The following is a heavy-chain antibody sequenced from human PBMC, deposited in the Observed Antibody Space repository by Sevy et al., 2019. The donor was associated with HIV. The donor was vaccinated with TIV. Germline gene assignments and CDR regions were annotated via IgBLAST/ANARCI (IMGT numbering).Heavy chain of an antibody. V-gene: IGHV4-39*01. Sequence: SETLSLTCIVSGGSISRSSYDWGWIRQPPGKGLEGIGGIYYSGSTYYNPSLKGRVTISVDTSKNQFSLIVNSVTAADTAVYYCARHGGLVDRAFDYWGQGTLVTVSS. CDR1: GGSISRSSYD. CDR3: ARHGGLVDRAFDY. D-gene: IGHD3-10*01. CDR2: IYYSGST. J-gene: IGHJ4*02.